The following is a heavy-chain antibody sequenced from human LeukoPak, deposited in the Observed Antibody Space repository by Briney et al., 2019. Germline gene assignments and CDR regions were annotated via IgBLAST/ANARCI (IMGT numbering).Heavy chain of an antibody. CDR1: GGSFSGYY. CDR3: ARGVPARPEDYYYYMDV. J-gene: IGHJ6*03. V-gene: IGHV4-34*01. D-gene: IGHD6-6*01. Sequence: SETLSLTCAVYGGSFSGYYWSWIRQPPGKGLEWIGEINHSGSTNYNPSLKSRVTISVDTSKNQFSLKLGSVTAADTAVYYCARGVPARPEDYYYYMDVWGKGTTVTVSS. CDR2: INHSGST.